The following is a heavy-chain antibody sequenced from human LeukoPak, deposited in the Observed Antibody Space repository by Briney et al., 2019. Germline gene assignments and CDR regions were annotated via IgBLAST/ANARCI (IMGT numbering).Heavy chain of an antibody. J-gene: IGHJ4*02. Sequence: HAASVKVSCKASGYTFTGYYMHWVRQAPGQGLEWMGWINPNSGGTKFEQKFQGRVTLTRDTSISIAYMVLSRLGSDDTAVYYCARGDSNSWYFLDYWGQGTLVTVSS. CDR2: INPNSGGT. V-gene: IGHV1-2*02. CDR3: ARGDSNSWYFLDY. D-gene: IGHD6-13*01. CDR1: GYTFTGYY.